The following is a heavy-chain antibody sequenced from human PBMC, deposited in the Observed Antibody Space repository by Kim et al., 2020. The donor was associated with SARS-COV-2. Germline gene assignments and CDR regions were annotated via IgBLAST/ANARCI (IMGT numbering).Heavy chain of an antibody. CDR2: ISSSSSYK. D-gene: IGHD6-19*01. Sequence: GGSLRLSCAASGFTFSTYTMNWVRQAPGKGLEWVSSISSSSSYKYYAHSVSGRFIISRDNAKNSLYLQMNSLRAEDTAVYYCATDPSSGWYVHRFDAWGQGSLVTVSS. CDR1: GFTFSTYT. V-gene: IGHV3-21*01. CDR3: ATDPSSGWYVHRFDA. J-gene: IGHJ5*02.